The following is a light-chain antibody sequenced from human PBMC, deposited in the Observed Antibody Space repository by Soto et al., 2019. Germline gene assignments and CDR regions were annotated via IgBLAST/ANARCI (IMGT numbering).Light chain of an antibody. J-gene: IGLJ2*01. Sequence: QSVLTQPPSASGTPGQRVTISCSGSSSNIGSNTVNWYQQLPGTAPKLLIYSNNQRPSGVPDRFSGSKSGTSASLAISGLXXXXXXXYYCAAWDDSLNGPLFGGGTKLTV. CDR1: SSNIGSNT. CDR3: AAWDDSLNGPL. CDR2: SNN. V-gene: IGLV1-44*01.